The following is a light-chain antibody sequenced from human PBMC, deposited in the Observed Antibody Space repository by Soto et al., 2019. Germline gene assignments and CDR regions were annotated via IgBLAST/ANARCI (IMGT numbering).Light chain of an antibody. Sequence: NFMLAQPHSLSESPGKTITISCTRSSGSIASSYVQWYQLRPGSAPTTVIYEDNQRPSGVPDRFSGSIDSSSNSASLSISGLKTEDEADYCCQSYDTTNHVIFGGGTKVTVL. CDR3: QSYDTTNHVI. J-gene: IGLJ2*01. CDR2: EDN. CDR1: SGSIASSY. V-gene: IGLV6-57*04.